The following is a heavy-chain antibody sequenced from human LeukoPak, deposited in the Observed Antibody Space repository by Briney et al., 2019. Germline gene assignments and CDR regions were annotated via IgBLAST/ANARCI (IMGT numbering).Heavy chain of an antibody. D-gene: IGHD2-15*01. CDR1: GFTFSSYG. Sequence: GGSLRLSCAASGFTFSSYGMHWVRQAPGKGLEWVAVISYDGSNKYYADSVKGRFTISRDNSKNTLYLQMNSLRAEDTAVYYCARLYCSGGSCYTYYYYYGMDVWGQGTTVTVSS. V-gene: IGHV3-30*03. J-gene: IGHJ6*02. CDR2: ISYDGSNK. CDR3: ARLYCSGGSCYTYYYYYGMDV.